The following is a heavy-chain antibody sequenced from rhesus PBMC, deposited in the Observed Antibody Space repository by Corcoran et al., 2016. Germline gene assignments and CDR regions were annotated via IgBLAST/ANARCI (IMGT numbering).Heavy chain of an antibody. CDR3: AKGQWYDY. CDR2: INTSNSNT. Sequence: EVQLVQSGAEVKRPGESLKISCTTSGYRFTIYWISWVRQMHGQGLEGRGWINTSNSNTSYSPSFQDQGTSSADKSLTPASLYWSSRKASDSATYYCAKGQWYDYWGQGVLVTVSS. CDR1: GYRFTIYW. D-gene: IGHD2-27*01. V-gene: IGHV5-2*01. J-gene: IGHJ4*01.